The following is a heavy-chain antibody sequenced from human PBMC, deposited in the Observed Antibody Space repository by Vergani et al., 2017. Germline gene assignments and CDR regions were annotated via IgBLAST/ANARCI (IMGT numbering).Heavy chain of an antibody. CDR3: AKKNDYGDYGALDGMDV. CDR2: IKQDGSEK. D-gene: IGHD4-17*01. CDR1: GFTFSSYW. V-gene: IGHV3-7*01. J-gene: IGHJ6*02. Sequence: EVQLVESGGGLVQTGGSLRLSCAASGFTFSSYWMSWVRQAPGKGLEWVANIKQDGSEKYYVDSVKGRFTNSRDNSKNTLYLQMNSLRAEDTAVYYCAKKNDYGDYGALDGMDVWGQGTTVTVSS.